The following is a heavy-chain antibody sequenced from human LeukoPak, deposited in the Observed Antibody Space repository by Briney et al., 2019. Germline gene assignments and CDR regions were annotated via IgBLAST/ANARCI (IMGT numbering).Heavy chain of an antibody. V-gene: IGHV4-34*01. J-gene: IGHJ4*02. Sequence: SETLSLTCAIYGGSFSGYYWNWIRQPPGKGLEWIGEIHHSGSTNYNPSLKSRVTISLDTSKNQFSLKLSSVTAADTAVYYCASLYSSGWPFDYWGQGTLVTVSS. CDR3: ASLYSSGWPFDY. CDR2: IHHSGST. CDR1: GGSFSGYY. D-gene: IGHD6-19*01.